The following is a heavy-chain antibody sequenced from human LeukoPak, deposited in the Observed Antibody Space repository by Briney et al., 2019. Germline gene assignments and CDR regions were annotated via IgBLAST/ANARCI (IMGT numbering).Heavy chain of an antibody. D-gene: IGHD2-15*01. J-gene: IGHJ4*02. CDR1: GGSFSGYY. CDR3: ARALVAATSAPGY. V-gene: IGHV4-34*01. CDR2: INHSGST. Sequence: SETLSLTCAVYGGSFSGYYWSWIRQPPGKGLEWIGEINHSGSTNYNPSLKSRVTISVDTPKNQFSLKLSSVTAADTAVYYCARALVAATSAPGYWGQGTLVTVSS.